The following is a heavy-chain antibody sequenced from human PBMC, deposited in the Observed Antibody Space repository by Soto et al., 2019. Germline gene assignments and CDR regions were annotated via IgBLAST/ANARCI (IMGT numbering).Heavy chain of an antibody. CDR1: GFTFSSYG. Sequence: GGSLRLSCAASGFTFSSYGMHWVRQAPGKGLEWVAVIWYDGSNKYYADSVKGRFTISRDNSKNTLYLQMNSLRAEDTAVYYCARAHAPATVSAFDIWGQGTMVTVS. D-gene: IGHD2-2*01. CDR2: IWYDGSNK. CDR3: ARAHAPATVSAFDI. V-gene: IGHV3-33*01. J-gene: IGHJ3*02.